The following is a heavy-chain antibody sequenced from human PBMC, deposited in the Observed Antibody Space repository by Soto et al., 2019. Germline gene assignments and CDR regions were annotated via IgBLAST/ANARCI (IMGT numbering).Heavy chain of an antibody. CDR1: GFTFISYS. V-gene: IGHV3-21*01. J-gene: IGHJ4*02. CDR3: ARGLFYYDSSGYLGY. Sequence: GGALRLSCSASGFTFISYSINCVRQAPGKGLEWVSSISSSSSYIYYADSVKGRFTISRDNAKNSLYLQMNSLRAEDTAVYYCARGLFYYDSSGYLGYWGQGTLVTVSS. D-gene: IGHD3-22*01. CDR2: ISSSSSYI.